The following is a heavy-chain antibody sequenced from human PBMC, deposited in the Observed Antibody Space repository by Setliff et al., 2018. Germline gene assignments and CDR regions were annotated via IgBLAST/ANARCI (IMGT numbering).Heavy chain of an antibody. V-gene: IGHV3-23*01. CDR1: GFRFSSYA. D-gene: IGHD3-10*01. J-gene: IGHJ5*02. CDR2: VSGSGVNT. CDR3: AKDLGVNFGELIA. Sequence: PSETLRLSCVASGFRFSSYAMNWVRQAPGKGLEWVSGVSGSGVNTFYADSVKGRFTISRDDSKNTLYLQMNSLRTEDTALYYCAKDLGVNFGELIAWGQGTLVTVSS.